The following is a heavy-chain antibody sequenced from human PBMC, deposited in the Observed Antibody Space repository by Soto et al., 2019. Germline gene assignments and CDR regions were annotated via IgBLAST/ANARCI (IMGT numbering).Heavy chain of an antibody. CDR2: IHHSGST. CDR1: DYSISSGYY. D-gene: IGHD6-19*01. J-gene: IGHJ4*02. CDR3: ARLSSGSDAY. V-gene: IGHV4-38-2*01. Sequence: SETLSLTCAVSDYSISSGYYWGWIRQPPGKGLEWIANIHHSGSTYYNPSLKSRVTILIDTSKNQFSLKVSSVTAADTAVYYCARLSSGSDAYWGQGTLVTVSS.